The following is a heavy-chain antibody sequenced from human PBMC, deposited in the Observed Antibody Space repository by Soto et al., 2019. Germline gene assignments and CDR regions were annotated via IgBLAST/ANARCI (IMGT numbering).Heavy chain of an antibody. V-gene: IGHV4-30-4*01. J-gene: IGHJ5*01. D-gene: IGHD2-15*01. Sequence: SETLSLTCPVSGDSISSVDYFWAWIRQPPGQALEYIGYIYKSATTYYNPSFESRVAISLDTSKSQFSLNVTSVTAADTAVYFCARGRYCLTGRCFPNWFDSWGQGTLVTVSS. CDR3: ARGRYCLTGRCFPNWFDS. CDR1: GDSISSVDYF. CDR2: IYKSATT.